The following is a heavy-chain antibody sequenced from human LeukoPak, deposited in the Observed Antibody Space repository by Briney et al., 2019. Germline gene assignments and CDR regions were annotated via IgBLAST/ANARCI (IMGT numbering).Heavy chain of an antibody. CDR3: ARDYDFWGNNWFDP. Sequence: GGSLRLSCAASGFTFSSYAMSWVRQAPGKGLEWVSVISGSGGSTYYADSVKGRFTISRDNSKNTLYLQMNSLRAEDTAVYYCARDYDFWGNNWFDPWGQGTLVTVSS. V-gene: IGHV3-23*01. CDR1: GFTFSSYA. CDR2: ISGSGGST. D-gene: IGHD3/OR15-3a*01. J-gene: IGHJ5*02.